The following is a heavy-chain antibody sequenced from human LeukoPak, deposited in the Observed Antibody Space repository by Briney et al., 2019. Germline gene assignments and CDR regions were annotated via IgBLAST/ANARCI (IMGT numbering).Heavy chain of an antibody. CDR2: IIPILGIA. CDR3: ARDTVPAAIFFVYGMDV. V-gene: IGHV1-69*04. CDR1: GGTFSSYA. Sequence: SVKVSCKASGGTFSSYAISWVRQAPGQGLEWMGRIIPILGIANYAQKFQGRVTITADKSTSTAYMELSSLRSEDTAVYYCARDTVPAAIFFVYGMDVWGQGTTVTVSS. J-gene: IGHJ6*02. D-gene: IGHD2-2*01.